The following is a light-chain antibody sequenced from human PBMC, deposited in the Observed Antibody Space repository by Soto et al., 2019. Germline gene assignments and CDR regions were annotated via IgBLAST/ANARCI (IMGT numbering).Light chain of an antibody. J-gene: IGKJ5*01. CDR3: QQRSF. V-gene: IGKV3D-15*01. Sequence: EIVMTQSPATLSVSPGGRATLSCRASQSISDTLAWYQQKPGQAPRLLIHDASTRATGIPDRFSGSGSGTDFTLTISSLEPEDFAVYYCQQRSFFGQGTRLEIK. CDR1: QSISDT. CDR2: DAS.